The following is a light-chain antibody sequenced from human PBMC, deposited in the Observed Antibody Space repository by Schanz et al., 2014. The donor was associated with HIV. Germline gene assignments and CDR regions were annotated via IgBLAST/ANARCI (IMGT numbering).Light chain of an antibody. CDR1: SSDVGGYNY. V-gene: IGLV2-14*01. Sequence: QSALTQPASVSGSPGQSITISCTGTSSDVGGYNYVSWYQQHPGKAPKLMIYDVSNRPSGVPDRFSGSKSGTSASLAITGLQPEDEADYFCQSYDSSLSGLYVFGTGTKLTVL. J-gene: IGLJ1*01. CDR3: QSYDSSLSGLYV. CDR2: DVS.